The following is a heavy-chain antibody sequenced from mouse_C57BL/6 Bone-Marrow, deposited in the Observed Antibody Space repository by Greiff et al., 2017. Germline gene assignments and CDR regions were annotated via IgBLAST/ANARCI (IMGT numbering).Heavy chain of an antibody. Sequence: QVQLQQPGAELVKPGASVKLSCKASGYTFTSYWMHWVKQRPGQGLEWIGMIHPNSGSTNYNEKFKSKATLTVDKSSSTAYMQLSSLTSEDSAVYYCGREGNYDYDDAMDYWGQGTSVTVSS. V-gene: IGHV1-64*01. J-gene: IGHJ4*01. CDR1: GYTFTSYW. CDR3: GREGNYDYDDAMDY. CDR2: IHPNSGST. D-gene: IGHD2-4*01.